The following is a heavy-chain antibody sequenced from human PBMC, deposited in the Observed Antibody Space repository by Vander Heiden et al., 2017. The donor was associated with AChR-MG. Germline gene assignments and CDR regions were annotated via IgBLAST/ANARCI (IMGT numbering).Heavy chain of an antibody. D-gene: IGHD6-19*01. CDR2: ISGSGGST. J-gene: IGHJ5*02. CDR3: AKRGKQYSSGWVGWFDP. CDR1: GFTFSSYA. Sequence: EVQLLESGGGLVQPGGSLRLSCAASGFTFSSYAMSWVRQAPGKGLEWVSAISGSGGSTYYADSVKGRFTISRDNSKNTLYLQMNSLRAEDTAVYYCAKRGKQYSSGWVGWFDPWGQGTLVTVSS. V-gene: IGHV3-23*01.